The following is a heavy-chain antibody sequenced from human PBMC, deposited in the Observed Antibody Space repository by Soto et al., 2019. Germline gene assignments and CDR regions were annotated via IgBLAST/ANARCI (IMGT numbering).Heavy chain of an antibody. Sequence: EVHLLESGGVLVQPGASLRLSCETSGFTFTNCVMTWVRQPPGKRLEWVSVITTNGHTDYADSVKGRFTISRDNSKNTVYLQMNSLRAEDTAIYYCVKGLLNGRWYAADWGQGTLVTVSS. J-gene: IGHJ4*02. CDR2: ITTNGHT. CDR3: VKGLLNGRWYAAD. CDR1: GFTFTNCV. V-gene: IGHV3-23*01. D-gene: IGHD6-13*01.